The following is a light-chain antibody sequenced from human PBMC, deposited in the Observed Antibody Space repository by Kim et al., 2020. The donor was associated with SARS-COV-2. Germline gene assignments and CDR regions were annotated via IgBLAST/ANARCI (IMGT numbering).Light chain of an antibody. CDR1: QSIRIY. Sequence: DIQMTQSPSSLSAFVGDRVTITCRASQSIRIYLNWYQQKPGKAPNLLIYAASTLQSGVPSRFSGGGSGTDFTLTISSLQPEDFATYYCQQSYTTAWTFGQGTKVDIK. CDR3: QQSYTTAWT. CDR2: AAS. V-gene: IGKV1-39*01. J-gene: IGKJ1*01.